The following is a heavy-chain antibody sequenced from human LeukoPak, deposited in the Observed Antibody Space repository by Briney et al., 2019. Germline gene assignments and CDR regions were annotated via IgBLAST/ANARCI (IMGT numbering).Heavy chain of an antibody. V-gene: IGHV1-8*01. CDR2: INPNSGNA. J-gene: IGHJ4*02. CDR3: ARDPYDDYEWGSYLSKYYFYY. Sequence: ASVKVSCKASGYTFTSYGISWVRQATGQGLEWMGWINPNSGNAAYAQKFQGRVTMTRNTSISTAYMDLRSLRSEDTAVYYGARDPYDDYEWGSYLSKYYFYYWGQGNLVTVSS. D-gene: IGHD3-16*02. CDR1: GYTFTSYG.